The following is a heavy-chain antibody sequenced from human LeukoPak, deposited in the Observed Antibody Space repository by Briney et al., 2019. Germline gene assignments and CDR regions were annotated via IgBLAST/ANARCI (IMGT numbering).Heavy chain of an antibody. Sequence: SETLSLTCSVSGGSISPYYWSWIRQPPGKGLEWIGYIYSSGSANYNPSLKSRVTISVDTSKNHFSLKLSSVTAADTAIYYCARMGGYSGYATHWGQGTLVTVSS. V-gene: IGHV4-59*08. CDR2: IYSSGSA. CDR3: ARMGGYSGYATH. CDR1: GGSISPYY. D-gene: IGHD5-12*01. J-gene: IGHJ4*02.